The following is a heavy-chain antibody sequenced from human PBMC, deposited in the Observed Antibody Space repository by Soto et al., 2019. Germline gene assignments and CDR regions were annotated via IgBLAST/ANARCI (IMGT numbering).Heavy chain of an antibody. D-gene: IGHD2-2*02. J-gene: IGHJ3*02. Sequence: GGSLRLSCASSGFSFSAFSMNWVRQAPGKGLEWVSYISSTSSTISYGDSVKGRFTISRDNAKNSLYLQMNSLRDEDTAVYYCAREGGRHCSPTRCYNAFDIWGQGTMVTVSS. CDR1: GFSFSAFS. CDR2: ISSTSSTI. CDR3: AREGGRHCSPTRCYNAFDI. V-gene: IGHV3-48*02.